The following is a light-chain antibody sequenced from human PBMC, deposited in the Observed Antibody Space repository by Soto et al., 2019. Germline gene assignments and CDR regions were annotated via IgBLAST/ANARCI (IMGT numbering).Light chain of an antibody. J-gene: IGKJ1*01. CDR1: QGISSW. Sequence: DIQMTQSPSTLSASVGDRVTITCRGSQGISSWLAWYQLKPGKAPRLLIYNASSLASGVPSRFSGGGSGTEFTLTISSLQPEDVATYHCQQHTTFGQGTKVEI. V-gene: IGKV1-5*03. CDR2: NAS. CDR3: QQHTT.